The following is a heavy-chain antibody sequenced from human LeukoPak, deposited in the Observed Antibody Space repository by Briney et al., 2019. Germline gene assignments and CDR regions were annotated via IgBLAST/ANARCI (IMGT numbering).Heavy chain of an antibody. V-gene: IGHV3-21*01. Sequence: GGSLRLSCAASGCTFSSYSMNWVRQAPGKGLEWVSSISSSSSYIYYADSVKGRFTISRDNAKNSLYLQMNSLRAEDTAVYYCARDLITMVRGVIWNWGQGTLVTVSS. D-gene: IGHD3-10*01. CDR3: ARDLITMVRGVIWN. CDR1: GCTFSSYS. CDR2: ISSSSSYI. J-gene: IGHJ4*02.